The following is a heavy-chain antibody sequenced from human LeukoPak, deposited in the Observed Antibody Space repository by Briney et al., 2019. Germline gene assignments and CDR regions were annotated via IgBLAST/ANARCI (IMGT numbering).Heavy chain of an antibody. CDR1: GFTFSSFW. V-gene: IGHV3-7*01. J-gene: IGHJ4*02. CDR3: ARDHDCVWGNYRFIQDY. Sequence: GGSLRLSCAASGFTFSSFWMSWVRQAPGKGLEWVANLKQDGSEKYYVDSVKGRFTISRDNGKNSLYLQMNSLRAEDTAVYYCARDHDCVWGNYRFIQDYWGQGTLVTVSS. D-gene: IGHD3-16*02. CDR2: LKQDGSEK.